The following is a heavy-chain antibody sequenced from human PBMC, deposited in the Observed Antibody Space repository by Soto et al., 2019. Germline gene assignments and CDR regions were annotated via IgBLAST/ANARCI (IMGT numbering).Heavy chain of an antibody. CDR1: GFTFDDYA. V-gene: IGHV3-9*01. J-gene: IGHJ3*02. CDR3: AKDVEWGGSNLNHASDI. CDR2: ISWNSGII. D-gene: IGHD1-26*01. Sequence: EMKLVESGGGLVQPGRSLRLSCAASGFTFDDYAVHWVRHAPGKGLEWVSGISWNSGIIDYADSVKGRFTISRDNAKNSLYLQMNSLRPEETALYYCAKDVEWGGSNLNHASDIWGEGTMVSVSA.